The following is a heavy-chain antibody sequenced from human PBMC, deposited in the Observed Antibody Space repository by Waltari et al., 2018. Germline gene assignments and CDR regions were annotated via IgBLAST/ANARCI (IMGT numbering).Heavy chain of an antibody. D-gene: IGHD3-22*01. CDR2: VFYTGTT. CDR1: WGTMHGYY. V-gene: IGHV4-39*01. CDR3: ARHNSGYYTPHDY. J-gene: IGHJ4*02. Sequence: GPGSLTPWDIPSLTSTVAWGTMHGYYWGWIRQSPGKGRECIGSVFYTGTTYYKPSLKSRLTISIDTSKNQFSLRLASVTAADTAVYYCARHNSGYYTPHDYWGQGTQVTVSS.